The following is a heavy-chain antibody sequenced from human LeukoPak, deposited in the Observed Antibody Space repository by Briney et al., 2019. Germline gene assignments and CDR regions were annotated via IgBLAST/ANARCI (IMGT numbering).Heavy chain of an antibody. V-gene: IGHV3-66*01. D-gene: IGHD1-1*01. J-gene: IGHJ5*02. CDR2: IYSGGST. CDR3: ARVTGTTAGDH. CDR1: GFTVRNNY. Sequence: GGSLRLSCAASGFTVRNNYMSWVRQAPGKGLEWVSVIYSGGSTYYADSVKGRFTISRDNSKNTLYLQMNSLRAEDTAVYYCARVTGTTAGDHWGQGTLVSVSS.